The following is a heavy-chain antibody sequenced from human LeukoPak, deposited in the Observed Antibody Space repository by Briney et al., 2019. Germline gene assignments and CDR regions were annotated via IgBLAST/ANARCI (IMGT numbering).Heavy chain of an antibody. CDR3: AKEGGLARMGSHAFEI. Sequence: PGGSLRLSCAASGFSFDGYAMHWVRQPPGKGLQWVSLISGDDGTTYYADSVRGRFTISSDHSKNSLYLQLNSLRTEDTAVYYCAKEGGLARMGSHAFEIWGQGTMVTVSS. D-gene: IGHD2-15*01. CDR2: ISGDDGTT. CDR1: GFSFDGYA. J-gene: IGHJ3*02. V-gene: IGHV3-43*02.